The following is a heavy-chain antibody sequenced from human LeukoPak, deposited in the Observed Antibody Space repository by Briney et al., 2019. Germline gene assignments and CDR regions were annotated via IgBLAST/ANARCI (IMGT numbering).Heavy chain of an antibody. Sequence: ASVKVSCKASGYTFTSYGISWVRQAPGQGLEWMGWISAYNGNTKYAQKLQGRVTMTTDTSTSTAYMELGSLRSEDTAVYYCAKAAKESYYYTSGTYSAYWGQGTLVTVSS. CDR2: ISAYNGNT. CDR1: GYTFTSYG. D-gene: IGHD3-10*01. V-gene: IGHV1-18*01. J-gene: IGHJ4*02. CDR3: AKAAKESYYYTSGTYSAY.